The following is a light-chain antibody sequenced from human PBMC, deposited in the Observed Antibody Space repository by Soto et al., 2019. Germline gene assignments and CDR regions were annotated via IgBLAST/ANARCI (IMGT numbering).Light chain of an antibody. J-gene: IGKJ3*01. CDR3: QQANSFPIT. Sequence: DIQMTQSPSSVSASVGDRVTITCRASQGISSWLAWFPQKPGKAPKLLIYAASSLQRGVPSRFSGSRSETDFTLTISSLQPEDFATYYCQQANSFPITFGPGTKVDIK. CDR2: AAS. V-gene: IGKV1-12*01. CDR1: QGISSW.